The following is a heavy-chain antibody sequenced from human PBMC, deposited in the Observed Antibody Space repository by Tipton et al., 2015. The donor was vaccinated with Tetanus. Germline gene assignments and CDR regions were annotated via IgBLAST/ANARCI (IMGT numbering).Heavy chain of an antibody. CDR1: GGSVRSGSYY. D-gene: IGHD3-3*01. V-gene: IGHV4-61*01. Sequence: TLSLTCSVSGGSVRSGSYYWNWIRQPPGKGLEWLAYISYSGSTNSNYSLKSRITISQDTSKDQISLRLTSVTAADTAVYYCARANYDFPKKGPFDSWGQGSLVIVSS. CDR3: ARANYDFPKKGPFDS. CDR2: ISYSGST. J-gene: IGHJ4*02.